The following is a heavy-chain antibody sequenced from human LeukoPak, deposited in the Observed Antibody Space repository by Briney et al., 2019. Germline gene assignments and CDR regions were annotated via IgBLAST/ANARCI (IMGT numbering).Heavy chain of an antibody. CDR3: VRVLYRGSSSRGWIDF. CDR2: IYDSGST. Sequence: SETLSLTCTLSGGSISSYYWSWIRPPPGKGLEWIGYIYDSGSTNYNPSLESRVTISIDTSKNQCSLKLTSVTAAHTAVYYCVRVLYRGSSSRGWIDFWGQGTLVTVSS. D-gene: IGHD6-19*01. J-gene: IGHJ4*02. V-gene: IGHV4-59*01. CDR1: GGSISSYY.